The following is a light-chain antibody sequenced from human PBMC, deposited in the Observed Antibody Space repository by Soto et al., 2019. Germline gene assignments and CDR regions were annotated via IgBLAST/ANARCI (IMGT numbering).Light chain of an antibody. CDR3: QQRSNWPPIT. J-gene: IGKJ5*01. V-gene: IGKV3-11*01. Sequence: EIVLTQSSATLSLSPVERATLSCIAIHIFSSYLAWYQQKPGQAPRLLIYDASNRATGIPARFSGSGSGTDFTLTISSLEPEDFAVYYCQQRSNWPPITFGQGTRLEI. CDR1: HIFSSY. CDR2: DAS.